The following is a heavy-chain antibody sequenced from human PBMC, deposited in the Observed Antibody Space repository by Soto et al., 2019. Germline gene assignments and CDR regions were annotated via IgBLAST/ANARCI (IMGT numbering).Heavy chain of an antibody. CDR3: TTAPQRALTEHSGRS. CDR1: GVTLSSAW. Sequence: GGSLRLSCAASGVTLSSAWVNWVRQAPGKGLEWVGRIKSKIDGGTTDYAAPVKGRFTLLLDDSENILYLQMNSLKSEDTAVYYCTTAPQRALTEHSGRSWGVGTLVTVSS. CDR2: IKSKIDGGTT. J-gene: IGHJ4*02. V-gene: IGHV3-15*07. D-gene: IGHD1-26*01.